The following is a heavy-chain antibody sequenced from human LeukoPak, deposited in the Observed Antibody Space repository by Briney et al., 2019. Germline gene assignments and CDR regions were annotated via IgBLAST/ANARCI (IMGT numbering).Heavy chain of an antibody. Sequence: GGSLRLSCAASGFTFDDYGMSWVRQAPGKGLEWVSGINWNGGSTGYADSVKGRFTISRDNAKNSLYLQMNSLRAEDTAIYYCAKGNAAAGIDDWGQGTLVTVSS. D-gene: IGHD6-13*01. J-gene: IGHJ4*02. CDR3: AKGNAAAGIDD. CDR1: GFTFDDYG. V-gene: IGHV3-20*04. CDR2: INWNGGST.